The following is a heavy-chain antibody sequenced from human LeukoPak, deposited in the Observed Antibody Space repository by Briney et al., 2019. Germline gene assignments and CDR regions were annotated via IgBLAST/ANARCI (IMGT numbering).Heavy chain of an antibody. CDR3: ARGNDGQGDFWGGYYSPDYYGMDV. CDR1: GGSFSGYY. D-gene: IGHD3-3*01. Sequence: PSETLSLTCAVYGGSFSGYYWSWIRQPPGKGLEWIGEINHSGSTNYNPSLKSRVTISVDTSKNQFSLKLSSVTAADTAVYYCARGNDGQGDFWGGYYSPDYYGMDVWGQGTTVTVSS. J-gene: IGHJ6*02. V-gene: IGHV4-34*01. CDR2: INHSGST.